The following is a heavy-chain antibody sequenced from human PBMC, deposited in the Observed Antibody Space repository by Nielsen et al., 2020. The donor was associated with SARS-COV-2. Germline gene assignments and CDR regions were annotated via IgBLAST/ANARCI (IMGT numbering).Heavy chain of an antibody. CDR1: GYRFTDLW. CDR2: IYPGDSDT. CDR3: AKHPPTYRFGYYGMDV. V-gene: IGHV5-51*01. Sequence: GESLKISCQGSGYRFTDLWIDWVRQTPGKGLEWMGVIYPGDSDTRYSPSFQCQVTISADKSINTAYLQWSSLKASDTAIYYCAKHPPTYRFGYYGMDVWGQGTTVTVSS. J-gene: IGHJ6*02. D-gene: IGHD3-10*01.